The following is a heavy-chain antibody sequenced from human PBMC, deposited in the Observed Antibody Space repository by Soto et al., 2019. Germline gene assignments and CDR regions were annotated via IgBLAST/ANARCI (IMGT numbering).Heavy chain of an antibody. CDR3: AHRLGYCSGGSCYNH. CDR1: GFSLSTSGMG. D-gene: IGHD2-15*01. CDR2: IYWDDDK. Sequence: QITLKESGPTLVKPTQPLTLTCTFSGFSLSTSGMGVGWIRQPPGKALEWLAVIYWDDDKRYSPSLKSMLTITKDTSKHQVVLTMTNMDLVDTATYYCAHRLGYCSGGSCYNHWGQGTLVTVSS. J-gene: IGHJ4*02. V-gene: IGHV2-5*02.